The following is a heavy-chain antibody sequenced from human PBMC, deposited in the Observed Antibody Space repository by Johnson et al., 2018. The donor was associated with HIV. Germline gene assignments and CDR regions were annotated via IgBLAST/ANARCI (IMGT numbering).Heavy chain of an antibody. D-gene: IGHD3-3*01. V-gene: IGHV3-7*01. CDR1: GFTFSRYW. CDR3: ARGGGYYTSDAFDI. CDR2: IKQDGSEK. J-gene: IGHJ3*02. Sequence: VQLVESGGGLVQPGGSLRLSCAASGFTFSRYWMSWVRQAPGKGLEWVANIKQDGSEKNYVDSVKGRFTISRDNAKNSLYLQMNSLSAEDTAVYYCARGGGYYTSDAFDIWGQGTMVTVSS.